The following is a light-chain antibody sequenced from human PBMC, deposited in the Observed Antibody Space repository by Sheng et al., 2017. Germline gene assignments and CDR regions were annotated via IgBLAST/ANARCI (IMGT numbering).Light chain of an antibody. V-gene: IGKV1-12*02. J-gene: IGKJ2*01. CDR1: QDIGTW. CDR3: QQAKTFPWT. CDR2: AES. Sequence: DIQMTQSPSSVSASVGDRVTITCRASQDIGTWLAWYQQKSGEAPKFLIYAESTLHAGVPSRFSGSGSGTAFSLTINSLQPEDFGTYFCQQAKTFPWTFGQGTKLEIK.